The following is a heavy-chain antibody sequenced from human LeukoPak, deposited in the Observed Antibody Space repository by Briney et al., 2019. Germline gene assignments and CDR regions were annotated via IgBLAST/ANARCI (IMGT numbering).Heavy chain of an antibody. CDR3: ARDRTGDSGSYYGYWFDP. CDR2: IKQDGSEK. V-gene: IGHV3-7*01. J-gene: IGHJ5*02. D-gene: IGHD1-26*01. Sequence: GGSLRLSCAASGFTFSSFGMSWVRQAPGKGLEWVANIKQDGSEKYYVDSVKGRFTISRDNAKNSLYLQMNSLRAEDTAVYYCARDRTGDSGSYYGYWFDPWDQGTLVTVSS. CDR1: GFTFSSFG.